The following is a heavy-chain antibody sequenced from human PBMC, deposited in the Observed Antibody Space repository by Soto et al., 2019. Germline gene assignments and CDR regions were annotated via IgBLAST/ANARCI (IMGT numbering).Heavy chain of an antibody. V-gene: IGHV3-30*18. D-gene: IGHD2-2*01. J-gene: IGHJ4*02. CDR3: AKDPGYCSSTSCFYSGGIDY. CDR1: GFTFSGYG. CDR2: ISYDGSNK. Sequence: PGGSLRLSCAASGFTFSGYGMHWVRQAPGKGLEWVAVISYDGSNKYYADSVKGRFTISRDNSKNTLYLQMNSLRAEDTAVYYCAKDPGYCSSTSCFYSGGIDYWGQGTLVTVSS.